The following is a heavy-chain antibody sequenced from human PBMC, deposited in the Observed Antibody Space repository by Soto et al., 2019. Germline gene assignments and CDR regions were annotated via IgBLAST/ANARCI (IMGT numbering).Heavy chain of an antibody. CDR1: GYTFTSYA. V-gene: IGHV1-3*01. D-gene: IGHD3-10*01. CDR3: ARDMGFGLSDY. J-gene: IGHJ4*02. CDR2: INAGNGNT. Sequence: QVQLVQSGAEVKKPGASVKVSCKASGYTFTSYAMYWVRQAPGQRLEWMGWINAGNGNTKYSHKFQGRVTIIRDTSATTAYMELSSLRSEDTAVYYCARDMGFGLSDYWGQGTLVTVSS.